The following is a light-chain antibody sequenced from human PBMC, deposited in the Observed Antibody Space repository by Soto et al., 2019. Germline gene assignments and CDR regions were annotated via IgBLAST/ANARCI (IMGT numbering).Light chain of an antibody. Sequence: QSVLTQPASVSGSPGQSITISCTGTSGDIGGYNYVSWYQQHPGKAPKLMIYDVSDRPSGVSNRFSGSKSGNTASLTISGLRAEDEADYYYSSYTTSNTLLFGGGTKVTVL. J-gene: IGLJ2*01. V-gene: IGLV2-14*01. CDR3: SSYTTSNTLL. CDR2: DVS. CDR1: SGDIGGYNY.